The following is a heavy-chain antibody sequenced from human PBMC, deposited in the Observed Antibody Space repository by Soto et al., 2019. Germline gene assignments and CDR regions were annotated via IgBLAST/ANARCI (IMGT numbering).Heavy chain of an antibody. CDR2: ISWNSGSI. J-gene: IGHJ4*02. CDR1: GFTFDDYA. CDR3: AKDHLDIVATILFDY. V-gene: IGHV3-9*01. D-gene: IGHD5-12*01. Sequence: GGSLRLSCAASGFTFDDYAMHWVRQAPGKGLEWVSGISWNSGSIGYADSVKGRFTISRDNAKNSLYLQMNSLRAEDTALYYCAKDHLDIVATILFDYWGQGTLVTVSS.